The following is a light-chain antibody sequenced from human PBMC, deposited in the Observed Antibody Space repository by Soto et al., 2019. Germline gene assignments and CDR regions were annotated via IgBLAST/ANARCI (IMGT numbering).Light chain of an antibody. CDR3: QQFGTSPPST. CDR1: QSVSSIY. CDR2: GAS. J-gene: IGKJ5*01. V-gene: IGKV3-20*01. Sequence: EIVLTQSPGTLSLSPGERATLSCRASQSVSSIYFAWYQQKPGQAPRLLIYGASSRATGIPDRFSGSGSGRDFTLTISRLEAEDFAVYYCQQFGTSPPSTFGHGTRLEIK.